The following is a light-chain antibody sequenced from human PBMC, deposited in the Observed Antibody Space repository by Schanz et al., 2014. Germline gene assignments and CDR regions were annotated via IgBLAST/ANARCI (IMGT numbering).Light chain of an antibody. V-gene: IGLV2-14*01. J-gene: IGLJ1*01. CDR1: SSDVGAYNY. Sequence: QSALTQPPSASGSPGQSVTISCTGTSSDVGAYNYVSWYQQHPGKAPKVMIYDVSNRPSGVSNRFSGSKSGNTASLTISGLQAEDEADYYCGSYTTSINYVFGTGTKLTVL. CDR3: GSYTTSINYV. CDR2: DVS.